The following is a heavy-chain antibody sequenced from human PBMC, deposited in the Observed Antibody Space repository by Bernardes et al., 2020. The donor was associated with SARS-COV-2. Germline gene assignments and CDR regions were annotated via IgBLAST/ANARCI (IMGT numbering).Heavy chain of an antibody. V-gene: IGHV3-48*01. CDR1: GFTLTNYN. D-gene: IGHD4-17*01. J-gene: IGHJ4*02. CDR2: ISSSSSTI. Sequence: GGSLRLSCAASGFTLTNYNMNWVRQAPGKRLEWVSYISSSSSTIYYADSVKGRFTISRDNAKNSLYLQMNSLRAEDTAVYYCARKLPTVTTNYWGQGTLGTVSS. CDR3: ARKLPTVTTNY.